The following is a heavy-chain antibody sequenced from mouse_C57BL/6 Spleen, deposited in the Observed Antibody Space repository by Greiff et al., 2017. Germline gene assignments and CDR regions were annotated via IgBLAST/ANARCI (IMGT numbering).Heavy chain of an antibody. CDR2: IRNKANGYTT. J-gene: IGHJ1*03. CDR1: GFTFTDYY. CDR3: ARWVGYWYFDV. V-gene: IGHV7-3*01. Sequence: EVHLVESGGGLVQPGGSLSLSCAASGFTFTDYYMSWVRQPPGKALEWLGFIRNKANGYTTEYSASVKGRFTISRDNSQSILYLQMNALRAEDSATYYCARWVGYWYFDVWGTGTTVTVSS.